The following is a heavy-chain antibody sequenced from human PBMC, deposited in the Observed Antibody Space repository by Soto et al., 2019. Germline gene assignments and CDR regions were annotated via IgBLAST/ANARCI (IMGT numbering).Heavy chain of an antibody. CDR2: IDAGGGGT. J-gene: IGHJ2*01. CDR3: AKEDGDSFWYFYL. V-gene: IGHV3-23*01. CDR1: GCIVSNCA. Sequence: PWGSLTLSCAASGCIVSNCAMSWVRQSPGRGLEWVSTIDAGGGGTYYADSVKGRLTISRDNSKNTLFLQMSSLRAEDTAVYFCAKEDGDSFWYFYLWARRTLVTVS. D-gene: IGHD2-21*01.